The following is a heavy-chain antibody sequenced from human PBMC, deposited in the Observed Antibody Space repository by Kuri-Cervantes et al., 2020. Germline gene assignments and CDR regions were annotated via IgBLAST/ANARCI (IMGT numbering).Heavy chain of an antibody. D-gene: IGHD2-2*01. V-gene: IGHV3-21*01. CDR3: ARDSYCSSTSCYDYYYYGMDV. CDR2: TSSSSSYI. Sequence: GGSLRLSCAASGFTFSSYSMNWVRQAPGKGLEWVSSTSSSSSYIYYADSVKGRFTISRDNAKNSLYLQMNSLRAEDTAVYYCARDSYCSSTSCYDYYYYGMDVWGQGTTVTVSS. CDR1: GFTFSSYS. J-gene: IGHJ6*02.